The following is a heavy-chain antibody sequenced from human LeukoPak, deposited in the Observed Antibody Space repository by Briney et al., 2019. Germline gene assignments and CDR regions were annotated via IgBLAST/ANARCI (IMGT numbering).Heavy chain of an antibody. V-gene: IGHV1-8*01. CDR1: GYTFTNYD. CDR2: MNPNSGNT. J-gene: IGHJ4*02. D-gene: IGHD4-17*01. Sequence: ASVKVSCKASGYTFTNYDMNGLRQATGQGREWMGWMNPNSGNTGYAQKFQGRVTMTRNTSISTAYMELSSLRSEDTAVYYCAGVGHDYVFDYWGQGTLVTVSS. CDR3: AGVGHDYVFDY.